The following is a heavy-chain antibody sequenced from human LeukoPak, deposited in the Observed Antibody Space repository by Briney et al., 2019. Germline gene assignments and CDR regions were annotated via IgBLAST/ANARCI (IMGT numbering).Heavy chain of an antibody. CDR2: ISGSGGST. J-gene: IGHJ4*02. V-gene: IGHV3-23*01. CDR1: GFTFSSYA. D-gene: IGHD6-19*01. Sequence: PGGSLRLSCAASGFTFSSYAMSWVRQAPGKGLEWVSAISGSGGSTYYADSVKGRFTISRDNPKNTLYLQMNSLRAEDTAVYYCAKASQYSSGWYGDYFDYWGQGTLVTVSS. CDR3: AKASQYSSGWYGDYFDY.